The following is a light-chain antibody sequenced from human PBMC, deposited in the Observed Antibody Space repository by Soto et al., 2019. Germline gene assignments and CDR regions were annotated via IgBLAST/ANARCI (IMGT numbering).Light chain of an antibody. J-gene: IGKJ1*01. V-gene: IGKV1-39*01. CDR3: QQSYSTPWT. CDR1: HSISSS. CDR2: AAS. Sequence: DIQMTHSPSSLSASVGDSVTITCRARHSISSSLNWYQQKPGHAPKLLIYAASSLQSGVPSRFSGSGSGTDFTLTISSLQPEDVATYYCQQSYSTPWTFGQGTKVEIK.